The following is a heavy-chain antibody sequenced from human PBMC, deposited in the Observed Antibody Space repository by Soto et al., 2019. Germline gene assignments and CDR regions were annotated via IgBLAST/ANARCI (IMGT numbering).Heavy chain of an antibody. Sequence: QVQLQESGPGLMKPSETLSLTCTVSGGSISGTTYYWSWIRQPPGKGLEWIGSIYYGGNSYHSPVLESRVAISVETYRNEFSLTLSFVTAADTAMYYCARRIFAHWYSDLWGRGTLVTVSS. CDR2: IYYGGNS. D-gene: IGHD3-3*02. J-gene: IGHJ2*01. CDR1: GGSISGTTYY. CDR3: ARRIFAHWYSDL. V-gene: IGHV4-39*01.